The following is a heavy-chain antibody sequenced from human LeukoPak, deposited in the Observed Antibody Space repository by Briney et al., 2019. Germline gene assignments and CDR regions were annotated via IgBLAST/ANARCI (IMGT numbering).Heavy chain of an antibody. Sequence: GGSLRLSCAASGFTFSSYWLHWVRQAPGKGLVWVSRINSDGTTTTYADSVKGRFSISRDNAKNPLYLQMNSLRAEDTAVYYCATLFPGDWGQGTLVTVSS. CDR1: GFTFSSYW. CDR3: ATLFPGD. V-gene: IGHV3-74*01. CDR2: INSDGTTT. D-gene: IGHD2-15*01. J-gene: IGHJ4*02.